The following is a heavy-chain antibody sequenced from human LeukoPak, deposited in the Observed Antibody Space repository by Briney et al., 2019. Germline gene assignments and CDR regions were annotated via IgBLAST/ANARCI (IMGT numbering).Heavy chain of an antibody. J-gene: IGHJ4*02. CDR2: IYPSDSDT. Sequence: GESLKISCKGSGYSFTSYWIGWVRQMPGKGLEWMGIIYPSDSDTRYSPSFQGQVTILADKSISTAYLQCSSLKASDTAIYYCARRYCSSATCYFDYWGQGTLVTVSS. D-gene: IGHD2-2*01. V-gene: IGHV5-51*01. CDR3: ARRYCSSATCYFDY. CDR1: GYSFTSYW.